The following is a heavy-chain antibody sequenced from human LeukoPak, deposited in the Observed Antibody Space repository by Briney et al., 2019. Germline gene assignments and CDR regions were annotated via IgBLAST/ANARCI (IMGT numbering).Heavy chain of an antibody. J-gene: IGHJ4*02. Sequence: PSETLSLTCTVSGGSLSSYYWGWIRQPAGKGLEWIGRIFTSGSTNYNPSLKSRVTMSVDTSKSQFSLTLTSVTAADTAVYYCARTRGGSYFDYWGQGTLVTVSS. V-gene: IGHV4-4*07. D-gene: IGHD1-26*01. CDR3: ARTRGGSYFDY. CDR1: GGSLSSYY. CDR2: IFTSGST.